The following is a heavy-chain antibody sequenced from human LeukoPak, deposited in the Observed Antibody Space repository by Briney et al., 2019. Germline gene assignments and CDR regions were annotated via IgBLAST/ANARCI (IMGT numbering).Heavy chain of an antibody. CDR1: GGSFSGYY. D-gene: IGHD3-10*01. V-gene: IGHV4-34*01. CDR3: ARLARAMVRGVISYYFDY. Sequence: SETLSLTCAVYGGSFSGYYWSWIRQPPGKGLEWIGEINHSGSTNYNPSLKSRVTISVDTSKNQFSLKLSSVTAADTAVHYCARLARAMVRGVISYYFDYWGQGTLVTVSS. CDR2: INHSGST. J-gene: IGHJ4*02.